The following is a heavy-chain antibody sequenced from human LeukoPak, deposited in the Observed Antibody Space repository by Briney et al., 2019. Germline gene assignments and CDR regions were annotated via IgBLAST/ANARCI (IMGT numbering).Heavy chain of an antibody. CDR2: ISGSGGST. V-gene: IGHV3-23*01. Sequence: GGSLRLSCAASGFIFSSSAMHWVRQAPDKGLEWVSAISGSGGSTYYADSVKGRFTISRDNSKNTLYLQMNSLRAEDTAVYYCAKDRMYSSGWYRKYYFDYWGQGTLVTVSS. J-gene: IGHJ4*02. D-gene: IGHD6-19*01. CDR1: GFIFSSSA. CDR3: AKDRMYSSGWYRKYYFDY.